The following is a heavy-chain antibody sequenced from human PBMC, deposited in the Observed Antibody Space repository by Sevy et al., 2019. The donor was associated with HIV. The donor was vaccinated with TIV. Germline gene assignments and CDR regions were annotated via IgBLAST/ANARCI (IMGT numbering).Heavy chain of an antibody. V-gene: IGHV3-11*01. D-gene: IGHD3-9*01. CDR2: ISSSGSTI. CDR1: GFTFSDYY. CDR3: ARDLEFFDPPGYYYYGMDV. J-gene: IGHJ6*02. Sequence: GGSLRLSCAASGFTFSDYYMSWIRQAPGKGLEWVSYISSSGSTIYYADSVKGRFTISRDNAKNSLYLQMNSLRAEDTAVYYCARDLEFFDPPGYYYYGMDVWGQGTTVTVSS.